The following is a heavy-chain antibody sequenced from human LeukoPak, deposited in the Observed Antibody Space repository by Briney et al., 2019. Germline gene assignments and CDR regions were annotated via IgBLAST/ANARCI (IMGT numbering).Heavy chain of an antibody. Sequence: GGSLRLSCAASGFTLRTYWMSWVRQAPGKGLEWVANIKQDGREKYYVDSVKGRFTLSRDNAKNSLYLQMNSLRAEDTAVYYCARDGVSAAVDYWGQGTLVTVSS. D-gene: IGHD2-2*01. CDR3: ARDGVSAAVDY. J-gene: IGHJ4*02. V-gene: IGHV3-7*01. CDR2: IKQDGREK. CDR1: GFTLRTYW.